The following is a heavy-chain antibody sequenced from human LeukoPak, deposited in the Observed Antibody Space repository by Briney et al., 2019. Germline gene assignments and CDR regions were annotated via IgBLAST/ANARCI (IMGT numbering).Heavy chain of an antibody. CDR3: ARHQQGEMATIEMDY. V-gene: IGHV3-7*01. CDR1: GFTFSSYW. CDR2: IKQDGSEK. J-gene: IGHJ4*02. Sequence: GGSLRLSCAASGFTFSSYWMSWVRQAPGKGLGWVANIKQDGSEKYYVDSVKGRFTISRDNAKNSLYLQMNSLRAEDTAVYYCARHQQGEMATIEMDYWGQGTLVTVSS. D-gene: IGHD5-24*01.